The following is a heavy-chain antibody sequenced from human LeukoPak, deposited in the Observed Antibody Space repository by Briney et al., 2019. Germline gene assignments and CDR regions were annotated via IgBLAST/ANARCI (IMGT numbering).Heavy chain of an antibody. CDR1: GGTFSSYA. CDR3: ARQTPGYSSGLDY. Sequence: SVKVSCKASGGTFSSYAISWVRQAPGQGLEWMGGIIPIFGTANYAQKFQGRVTITADESTSTVYMELSSLRSEDTAVYYCARQTPGYSSGLDYWGQGTLVTVSS. V-gene: IGHV1-69*13. D-gene: IGHD6-19*01. J-gene: IGHJ4*02. CDR2: IIPIFGTA.